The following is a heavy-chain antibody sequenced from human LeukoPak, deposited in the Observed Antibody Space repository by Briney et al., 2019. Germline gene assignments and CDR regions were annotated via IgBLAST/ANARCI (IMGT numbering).Heavy chain of an antibody. V-gene: IGHV4-39*07. Sequence: SETLSLTCTVSGGSISSSSYYWGWIRQPPGKGLEWIGSIYYSGSTYYNPSLKSRVTISVDTSKNQFSLKLSSVTAADTAVYYCAKDYYYDSSGYHYWGQETLVTVSS. CDR1: GGSISSSSYY. CDR2: IYYSGST. J-gene: IGHJ4*02. CDR3: AKDYYYDSSGYHY. D-gene: IGHD3-22*01.